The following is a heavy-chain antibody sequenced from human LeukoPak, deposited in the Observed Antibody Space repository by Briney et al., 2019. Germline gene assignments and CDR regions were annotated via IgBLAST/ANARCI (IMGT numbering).Heavy chain of an antibody. J-gene: IGHJ6*02. CDR2: IRQDGSER. D-gene: IGHD1-7*01. CDR3: ASSPNWNYVFEGYYGMDV. Sequence: GGSLRLSCAASGFTFSGFSMSWVRQSPTKGLEWVANIRQDGSERYYVDSVKGRFTISRDNAKNSLSLQMNSLRAEDTAVYYCASSPNWNYVFEGYYGMDVWGQGTTVTVSS. V-gene: IGHV3-7*03. CDR1: GFTFSGFS.